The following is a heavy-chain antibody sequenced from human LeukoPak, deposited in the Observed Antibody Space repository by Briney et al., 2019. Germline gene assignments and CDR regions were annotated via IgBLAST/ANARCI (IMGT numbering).Heavy chain of an antibody. CDR1: GLTFGSHA. Sequence: GGSLRLSCAASGLTFGSHAMHWVRQAPGKGLEWVAVISQDGSDGHYTDSVKGRFTISRDNSRDTVYLQMNSLRVEDTADYYCTRGRGSYGWFDPWGQGTQVTVSS. J-gene: IGHJ5*02. V-gene: IGHV3-30-3*01. CDR3: TRGRGSYGWFDP. CDR2: ISQDGSDG. D-gene: IGHD3-10*01.